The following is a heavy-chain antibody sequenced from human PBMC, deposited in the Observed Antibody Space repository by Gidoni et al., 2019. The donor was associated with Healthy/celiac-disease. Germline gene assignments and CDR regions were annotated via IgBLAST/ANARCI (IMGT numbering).Heavy chain of an antibody. CDR2: INHSGST. J-gene: IGHJ6*02. D-gene: IGHD6-19*01. Sequence: EINHSGSTNYNPSLKSRVTISVDTSKNQFSLKLSSVTAADTAVYYCARGPPNGYSSGWYPPRNYYYYGMDVWGQGTTVTVSS. V-gene: IGHV4-34*01. CDR3: ARGPPNGYSSGWYPPRNYYYYGMDV.